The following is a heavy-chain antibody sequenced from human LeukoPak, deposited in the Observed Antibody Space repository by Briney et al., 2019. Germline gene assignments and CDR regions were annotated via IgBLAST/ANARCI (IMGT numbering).Heavy chain of an antibody. CDR1: GGSISSSSHY. D-gene: IGHD3-10*02. Sequence: KSSETLSLTCTVSGGSISSSSHYWGWIRQPPGKGLEWIGSIYYSGTTAYNPSLKSRVTISVDTSKNQFSLKLSSVTAADTAVYYCVRWQSGSMFHPPWGRGTLVTVSS. CDR2: IYYSGTT. CDR3: VRWQSGSMFHPP. J-gene: IGHJ5*02. V-gene: IGHV4-39*01.